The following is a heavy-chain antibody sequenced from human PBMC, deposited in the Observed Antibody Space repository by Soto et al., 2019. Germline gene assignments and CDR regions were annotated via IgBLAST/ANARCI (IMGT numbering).Heavy chain of an antibody. CDR2: IIPIFGTA. V-gene: IGHV1-69*01. J-gene: IGHJ4*02. Sequence: QVQLVQSGAEVRKPGSSVKVSCKASGGTFSRHAISWVRQPPGQGLEWMGGIIPIFGTANHAQKFQGRVTIIADESTSTVYMELSSLRSEDTAMYYCARGWGYDSNDYYYAYWGQGTLVIVSS. CDR3: ARGWGYDSNDYYYAY. CDR1: GGTFSRHA. D-gene: IGHD3-22*01.